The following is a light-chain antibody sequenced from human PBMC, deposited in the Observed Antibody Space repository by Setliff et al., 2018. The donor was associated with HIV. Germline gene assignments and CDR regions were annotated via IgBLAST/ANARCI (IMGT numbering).Light chain of an antibody. CDR3: NSYTGSSTGYV. Sequence: QSALTQPASVSGSPGQSITISCTGISSDVGDYDFVSWFQQHPGKAPKLMIYEVSNRPSGVSNRFSGSKSGNTASLTISGLQAEDEADYYCNSYTGSSTGYVFGTGTKVTVL. CDR2: EVS. CDR1: SSDVGDYDF. V-gene: IGLV2-14*01. J-gene: IGLJ1*01.